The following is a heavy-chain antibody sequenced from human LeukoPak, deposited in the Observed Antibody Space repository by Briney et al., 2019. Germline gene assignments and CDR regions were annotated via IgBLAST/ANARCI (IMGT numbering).Heavy chain of an antibody. CDR3: AREPGDSSGWSE. J-gene: IGHJ4*02. CDR1: GFTFSSYW. D-gene: IGHD6-19*01. V-gene: IGHV3-74*01. CDR2: IKSDGSDT. Sequence: GGSLRLSCTASGFTFSSYWMHWVRQAPGKGLVWVSSIKSDGSDTRYVDTVKGRFTISRDNAKNTLYLQMNSLRAEDTAVYYCAREPGDSSGWSEWGQGTLVTVSS.